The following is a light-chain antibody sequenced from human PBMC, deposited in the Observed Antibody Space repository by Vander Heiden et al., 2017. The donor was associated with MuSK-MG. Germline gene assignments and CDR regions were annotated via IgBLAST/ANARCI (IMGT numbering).Light chain of an antibody. J-gene: IGLJ3*02. CDR3: ATWDSSLSGVM. CDR2: DNN. Sequence: QSVLTQPPSVSATPGQRVTISCSGSSSNIGSNYVSWYQQIPGAAPKLLIYDNNERPSGVPDRFSGSKSGTSATLGITGLQAGDEGDYYCATWDSSLSGVMFGGGTKLTVL. V-gene: IGLV1-51*01. CDR1: SSNIGSNY.